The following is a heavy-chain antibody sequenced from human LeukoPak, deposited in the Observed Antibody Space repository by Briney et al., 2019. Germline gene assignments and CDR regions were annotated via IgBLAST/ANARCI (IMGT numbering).Heavy chain of an antibody. CDR1: GDSVSSNSAA. D-gene: IGHD3-3*01. J-gene: IGHJ4*02. Sequence: SQTLSLTCAISGDSVSSNSAAWNWIRQSPSRGLEWLGRTYYRSKWYNDYAVSVKSRITINLDTSKNQFSLQLNSVTPEDTAVYYCARVRLMGRRITIFGVVIGGAGYFDYWGQGTLVTVSS. CDR2: TYYRSKWYN. CDR3: ARVRLMGRRITIFGVVIGGAGYFDY. V-gene: IGHV6-1*01.